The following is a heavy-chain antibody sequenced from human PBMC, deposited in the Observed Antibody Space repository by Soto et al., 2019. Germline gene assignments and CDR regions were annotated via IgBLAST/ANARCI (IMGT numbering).Heavy chain of an antibody. V-gene: IGHV4-31*03. CDR3: ARDRKPGLRDDGRGYYYGMDV. J-gene: IGHJ6*02. CDR1: GGSISSGGYY. CDR2: ISYSGST. Sequence: QVQLQESGPGLVKPSQTLSLTCTVSGGSISSGGYYWSWIRQHPGKGLEWIGYISYSGSTYYNPSPMSRVTISVDTAKNQFSLKLSSVTAADTAVYYCARDRKPGLRDDGRGYYYGMDVWGQGTTVTVSS. D-gene: IGHD1-1*01.